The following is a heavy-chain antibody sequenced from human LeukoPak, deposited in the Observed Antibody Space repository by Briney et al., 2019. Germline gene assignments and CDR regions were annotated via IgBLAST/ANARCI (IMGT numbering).Heavy chain of an antibody. Sequence: ASVKVSCKASGGTFSSYAISWVRQAPGQGLEWMGGIIPIFGTANYAQKFQGRVTITADKSTSTAYMELSSLRSEDTAVYYCARDLKTNYDSSGNPYWGQGTMVTVSS. CDR1: GGTFSSYA. CDR2: IIPIFGTA. D-gene: IGHD3-22*01. J-gene: IGHJ3*01. V-gene: IGHV1-69*06. CDR3: ARDLKTNYDSSGNPY.